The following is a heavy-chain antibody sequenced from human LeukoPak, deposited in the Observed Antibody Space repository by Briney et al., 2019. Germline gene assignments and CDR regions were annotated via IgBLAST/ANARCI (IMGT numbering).Heavy chain of an antibody. CDR2: VYHSGST. D-gene: IGHD3-10*01. Sequence: SSQTLSVTCTVSGGSISSGDFSWSWIRQSPGKGLELIGYVYHSGSTYYSPSLKSRVTISVDTSKNQFSLKVKSVTAADTAVYYCARGLGSGRYYYYYYGLDVWGQGTTVTVTS. CDR1: GGSISSGDFS. CDR3: ARGLGSGRYYYYYYGLDV. J-gene: IGHJ6*02. V-gene: IGHV4-30-4*01.